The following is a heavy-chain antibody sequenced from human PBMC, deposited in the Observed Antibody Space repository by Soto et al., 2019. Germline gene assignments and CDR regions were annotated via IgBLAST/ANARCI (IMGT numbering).Heavy chain of an antibody. CDR1: GGSISTAGYS. J-gene: IGHJ4*02. Sequence: SETLSLTCAVSGGSISTAGYSWSWIRQPPGKGPEWIGYVYHSGSTYYNPTLTSRLTISVDTSKNQFSLRLSSVTAADTAVYYCARVLNDYVWGSYRYFDSWGQGTLVTVSS. CDR2: VYHSGST. V-gene: IGHV4-30-2*01. CDR3: ARVLNDYVWGSYRYFDS. D-gene: IGHD3-16*02.